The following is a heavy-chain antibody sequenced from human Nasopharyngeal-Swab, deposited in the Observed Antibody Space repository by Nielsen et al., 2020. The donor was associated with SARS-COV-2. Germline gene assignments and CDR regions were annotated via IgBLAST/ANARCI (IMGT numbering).Heavy chain of an antibody. Sequence: SCKASENTFSSYWMHWVRQVPGKGLVWVSRINEDGSIRDYADSVKGRFTISRDNGKNTLYLQMNSLRGEDTAVYYCTRDIGGKYGYWGQGNLVTVSS. CDR1: ENTFSSYW. V-gene: IGHV3-74*01. D-gene: IGHD4-23*01. J-gene: IGHJ4*02. CDR2: INEDGSIR. CDR3: TRDIGGKYGY.